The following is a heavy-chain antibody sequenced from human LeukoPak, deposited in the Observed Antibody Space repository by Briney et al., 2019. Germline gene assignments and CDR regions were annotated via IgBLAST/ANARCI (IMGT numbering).Heavy chain of an antibody. CDR2: IKSKTDGGTT. D-gene: IGHD2-8*01. Sequence: GGSLRLSCAASGFTFSNAWMSWVRQAPGKGLEWVGRIKSKTDGGTTDYAAPVKGRFTISRDDSKNTLYLQMNSLKTEDTAVYYCTTESPYRTNGVCYTLYYYYMDVWGKGTTVTVSS. V-gene: IGHV3-15*01. J-gene: IGHJ6*03. CDR3: TTESPYRTNGVCYTLYYYYMDV. CDR1: GFTFSNAW.